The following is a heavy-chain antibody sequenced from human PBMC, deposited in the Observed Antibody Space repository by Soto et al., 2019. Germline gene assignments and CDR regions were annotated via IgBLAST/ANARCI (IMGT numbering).Heavy chain of an antibody. CDR3: ARDSSSFAFDI. D-gene: IGHD6-13*01. J-gene: IGHJ3*02. CDR2: IWYDGSNK. CDR1: GFTFSSYG. Sequence: GGSLRLSCAASGFTFSSYGMHWVRQAPGKGLEWVAVIWYDGSNKYYADPVKGRFTISRDNSKNTLYLQINSLRAEDTAVYYCARDSSSFAFDIWGQGTMVTVSS. V-gene: IGHV3-33*01.